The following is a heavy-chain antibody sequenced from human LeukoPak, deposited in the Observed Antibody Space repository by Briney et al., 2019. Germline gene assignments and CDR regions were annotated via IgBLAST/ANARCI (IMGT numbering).Heavy chain of an antibody. V-gene: IGHV1-2*02. Sequence: ASVKVSCKASGYTFTGYYMHWVRQAPGQGLEWMGWINPNSGGTNYAQKFQGRVTMTRDTSISTAYMELSRLRSDDTAVYYCARAVDYYDSSGTGYWGQGTLVTVSS. CDR1: GYTFTGYY. D-gene: IGHD3-22*01. CDR2: INPNSGGT. J-gene: IGHJ4*02. CDR3: ARAVDYYDSSGTGY.